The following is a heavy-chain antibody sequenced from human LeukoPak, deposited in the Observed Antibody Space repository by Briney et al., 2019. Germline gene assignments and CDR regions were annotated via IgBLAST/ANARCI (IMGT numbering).Heavy chain of an antibody. J-gene: IGHJ4*02. Sequence: GGSLRLSCAASRFTFSDYYMSWIRQAPGKGLEWVSSISSSGRTIYYADSVKGRFSSFRDNAKNSLYLQMSSVRGEESAVYYCVSDLTGTSDDGGQGSLVTVP. V-gene: IGHV3-11*01. CDR1: RFTFSDYY. CDR2: ISSSGRTI. D-gene: IGHD1-1*01. CDR3: VSDLTGTSDD.